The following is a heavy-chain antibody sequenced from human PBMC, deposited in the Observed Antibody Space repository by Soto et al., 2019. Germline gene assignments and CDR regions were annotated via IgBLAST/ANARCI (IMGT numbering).Heavy chain of an antibody. CDR1: GGSISSYY. J-gene: IGHJ6*03. CDR2: IYYSGST. D-gene: IGHD3-3*01. Sequence: QVQLQESGPGLVKPSETLSLTCTVSGGSISSYYWSWIRQPPGKGLEWIGYIYYSGSTNYNPSLKSRVTISVDTSKNQFSLKLSSVTAADTAVYYCARVVDDFWSGYLLYMDVWGKGTTVTVSS. CDR3: ARVVDDFWSGYLLYMDV. V-gene: IGHV4-59*01.